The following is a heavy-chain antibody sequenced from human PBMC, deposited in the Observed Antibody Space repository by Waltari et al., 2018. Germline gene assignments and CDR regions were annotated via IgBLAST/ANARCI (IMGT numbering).Heavy chain of an antibody. Sequence: QVQLVESGGGVVQPGGSLRLSCAASGFTFSSYGMHWVRQAPGKGLEWVAFIRYDGSNKYYVDSVKGRFTISRDNSKNTLYLQMNSLRAEDTAVYYCAKDGWPLPRETMVQGVIGWYFDYWGQGTLVTVSS. CDR1: GFTFSSYG. CDR2: IRYDGSNK. J-gene: IGHJ4*02. D-gene: IGHD3-10*01. V-gene: IGHV3-30*02. CDR3: AKDGWPLPRETMVQGVIGWYFDY.